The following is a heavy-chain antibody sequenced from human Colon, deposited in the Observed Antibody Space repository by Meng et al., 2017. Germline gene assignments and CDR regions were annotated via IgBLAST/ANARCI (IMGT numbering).Heavy chain of an antibody. CDR3: AKEGSVDYFDY. D-gene: IGHD3-10*01. CDR2: ISGSGGST. CDR1: GFTFRKAW. Sequence: GGSLRLSCAASGFTFRKAWMSWVRQAPGKGLEWVSAISGSGGSTYYADSVKGRFTISRDNSKNTLYLQMNSLRAEDTAVYYCAKEGSVDYFDYWGQGTLVTVSS. J-gene: IGHJ4*02. V-gene: IGHV3-23*01.